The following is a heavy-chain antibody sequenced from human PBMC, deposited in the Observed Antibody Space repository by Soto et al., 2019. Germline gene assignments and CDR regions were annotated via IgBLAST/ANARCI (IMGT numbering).Heavy chain of an antibody. Sequence: PSETLSLTCTVSGGSISSYYWSWIRPPPGKGLEWIGYIYYSGSTNYNPSLKSRVTISVDTSKNQFSLKLSSVTAADTAVYYCARDRGIQLFDYWGQGTLVTVSS. D-gene: IGHD1-1*01. J-gene: IGHJ4*02. CDR3: ARDRGIQLFDY. CDR2: IYYSGST. CDR1: GGSISSYY. V-gene: IGHV4-59*01.